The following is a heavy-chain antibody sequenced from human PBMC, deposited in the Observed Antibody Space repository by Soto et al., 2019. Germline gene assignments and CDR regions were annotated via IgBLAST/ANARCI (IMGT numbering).Heavy chain of an antibody. J-gene: IGHJ3*02. CDR1: GGSISSGGYY. CDR3: ARSPEKTWREHAFDI. CDR2: IYYSGST. V-gene: IGHV4-31*03. Sequence: QVQLQESGPGLVKPSQTLSLTCTVSGGSISSGGYYWSWIRQHPGKGLEWIGYIYYSGSTYYNPSLKSRVTISVDTSKNQFSLKLSSVTAADTAVYYCARSPEKTWREHAFDIWGQGTMVTASS.